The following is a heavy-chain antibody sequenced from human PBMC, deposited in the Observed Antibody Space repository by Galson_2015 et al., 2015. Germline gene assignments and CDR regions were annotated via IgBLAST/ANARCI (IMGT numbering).Heavy chain of an antibody. D-gene: IGHD6-19*01. Sequence: SLRLSCPPSGFTLRRDSMNWVRPAPGRGLDWVSSISRDRAYIYDADSVKDRIPISRDNPKNSLYLQMYTLSAEDTSLYYCARPGAIGYSAGWMVWGQGTLVTVSS. CDR3: ARPGAIGYSAGWMV. CDR2: ISRDRAYI. V-gene: IGHV3-21*01. J-gene: IGHJ4*02. CDR1: GFTLRRDS.